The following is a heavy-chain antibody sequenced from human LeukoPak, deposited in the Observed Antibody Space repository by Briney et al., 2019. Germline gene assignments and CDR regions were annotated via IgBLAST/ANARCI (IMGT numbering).Heavy chain of an antibody. CDR3: ARLGNYYDSSGYYDY. J-gene: IGHJ4*02. CDR1: GGTFSSYA. Sequence: SVKVSCKASGGTFSSYAISWVRQAPGQGLEWMGRIIPILGIANYAQKFQGRVTITADKSTSTAYMELSSLRSEDTAVYYCARLGNYYDSSGYYDYWGQGTLVTVSS. D-gene: IGHD3-22*01. CDR2: IIPILGIA. V-gene: IGHV1-69*04.